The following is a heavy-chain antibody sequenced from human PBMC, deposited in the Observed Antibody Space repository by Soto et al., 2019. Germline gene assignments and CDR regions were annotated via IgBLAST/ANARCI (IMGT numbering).Heavy chain of an antibody. CDR1: GGSFSGYY. CDR2: INHSGST. V-gene: IGHV4-34*01. CDR3: ARLNDPIDY. Sequence: PSETLSLTCAVYGGSFSGYYWSWIRQPPGKGLEWIGEINHSGSTNYNPSLKSRVTISVDTSKNQFSLKLSSVTAADTAVYYCARLNDPIDYWGQGTLVTVSS. J-gene: IGHJ4*02.